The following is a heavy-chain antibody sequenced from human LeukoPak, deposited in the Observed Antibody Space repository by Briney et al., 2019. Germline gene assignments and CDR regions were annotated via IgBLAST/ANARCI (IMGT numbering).Heavy chain of an antibody. J-gene: IGHJ4*02. V-gene: IGHV3-23*01. D-gene: IGHD4-11*01. CDR2: ISGRGGST. CDR1: GFTFSSHA. CDR3: AKDPYSNPLNFDY. Sequence: GGSLRLSCAASGFTFSSHAMSWVRQAPGKGLEWVSAISGRGGSTYHADSVKGRFTISRDNSENTLYLQMNSLRAEDTAIYYCAKDPYSNPLNFDYWGQGTLVTVSS.